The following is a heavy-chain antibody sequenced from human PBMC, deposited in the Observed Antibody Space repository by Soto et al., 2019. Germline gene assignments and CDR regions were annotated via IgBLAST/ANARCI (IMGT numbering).Heavy chain of an antibody. D-gene: IGHD2-15*01. CDR3: ARNFHDNSGGGYYYYGLDV. CDR2: IYPADSDT. Sequence: GESLKISCKGSGYSFSNYWIAWVRQMPGKGLEWMGIIYPADSDTRYSPSFQGQVTISADKYISTAYLQWSSLKASDTAMYYCARNFHDNSGGGYYYYGLDVWGLGTTVTASS. CDR1: GYSFSNYW. V-gene: IGHV5-51*01. J-gene: IGHJ6*02.